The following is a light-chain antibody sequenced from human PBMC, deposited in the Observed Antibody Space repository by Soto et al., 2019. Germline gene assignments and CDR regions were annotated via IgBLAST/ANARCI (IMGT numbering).Light chain of an antibody. V-gene: IGKV1-5*03. Sequence: DIQMTQSPSTLSASVGDRVTITCRASQSISSWLAWYQQKPGKAPNLLIYKASFLRSGVPSRFSGSGSGTEFTLTISSLQPDDFATYYCQQYSIYSRTFGQGTKVERK. CDR1: QSISSW. CDR2: KAS. CDR3: QQYSIYSRT. J-gene: IGKJ1*01.